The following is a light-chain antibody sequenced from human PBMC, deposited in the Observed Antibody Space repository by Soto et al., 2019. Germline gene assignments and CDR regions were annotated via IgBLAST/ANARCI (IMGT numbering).Light chain of an antibody. J-gene: IGLJ1*01. CDR1: TSDIGAYNY. V-gene: IGLV2-14*01. CDR3: SSNTVSSIRYV. Sequence: QSVLTQPASVSGSPGQSITISCSGTTSDIGAYNYVSWFQQHPGKAPKLIIYEVSSRPSGVSNRFSGSKSGNTASLTISGLQAEDEADYYCSSNTVSSIRYVFGTGTKLTVL. CDR2: EVS.